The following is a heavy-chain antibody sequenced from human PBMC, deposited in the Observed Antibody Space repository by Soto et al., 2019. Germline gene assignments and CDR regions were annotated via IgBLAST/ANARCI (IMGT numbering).Heavy chain of an antibody. D-gene: IGHD3-22*01. V-gene: IGHV3-15*07. CDR2: IKSKIHGGTT. CDR1: GFTFSNVW. J-gene: IGHJ5*01. Sequence: EVQLVESGGGLVKPGGSLRLSCAASGFTFSNVWINWVRQAPGKGLEWVGRIKSKIHGGTTDFAAPVIGRFAISRDDSNNMVYRQMTSLKTDATGLDYCTTESSSIMMVVRVDSWGRGTLVPVPS. CDR3: TTESSSIMMVVRVDS.